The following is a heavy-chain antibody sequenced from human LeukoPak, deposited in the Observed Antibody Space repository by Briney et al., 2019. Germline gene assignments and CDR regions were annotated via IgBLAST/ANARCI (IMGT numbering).Heavy chain of an antibody. CDR2: IMPILGIA. V-gene: IGHV1-69*04. CDR3: ARDYDILTGYPPYYYYYGMDV. J-gene: IGHJ6*02. CDR1: GGTFSSYA. D-gene: IGHD3-9*01. Sequence: SVKVSCKASGGTFSSYAISWVRRAPGQGLEWMGRIMPILGIANYAQKFQGRVAITADKSTSTAYMELSSLRSEDTAVYYCARDYDILTGYPPYYYYYGMDVWGQGTTVTVSS.